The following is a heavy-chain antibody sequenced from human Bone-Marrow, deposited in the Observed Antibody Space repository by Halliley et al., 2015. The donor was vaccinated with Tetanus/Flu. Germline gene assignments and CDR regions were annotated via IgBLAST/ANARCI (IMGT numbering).Heavy chain of an antibody. CDR2: IWHDEINK. Sequence: IWHDEINKHYADSVKGRFTISRDNSKNTLYLQMDSLRADDTAVYYCATMYDFWSGYSDTRFGMDVWGQGTTVTVSS. D-gene: IGHD3-3*01. J-gene: IGHJ6*02. CDR3: ATMYDFWSGYSDTRFGMDV. V-gene: IGHV3-33*01.